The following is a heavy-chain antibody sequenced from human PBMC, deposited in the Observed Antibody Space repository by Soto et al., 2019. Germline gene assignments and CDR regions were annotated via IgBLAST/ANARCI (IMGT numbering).Heavy chain of an antibody. Sequence: QVQLVQSGAEVKKPGSSVEVSYKASGGTFSSYSINWVRQAPGQGLEWMGEIIPIFGTANYAQKFQGRVTITADESTSTAYMELSSLRSEDTAVYYCARDGGRHSGGIDYWGQGTLVTVSS. V-gene: IGHV1-69*01. CDR2: IIPIFGTA. CDR1: GGTFSSYS. CDR3: ARDGGRHSGGIDY. D-gene: IGHD1-26*01. J-gene: IGHJ4*02.